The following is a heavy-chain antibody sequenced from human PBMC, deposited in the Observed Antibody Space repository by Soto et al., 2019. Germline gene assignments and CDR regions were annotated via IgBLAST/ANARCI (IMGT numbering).Heavy chain of an antibody. V-gene: IGHV3-64D*06. CDR1: GFTFSSYA. CDR2: ISSNGGST. D-gene: IGHD5-12*01. Sequence: GGSLRLSCSASGFTFSSYARHWVRQAPGKGLEYVSAISSNGGSTYYADSVKGRFTISRDNSKNTLYLQMSSLRAEDTAVYYCVKDFDVEWLRFGRVGYYSGMDVWGQGTTVTVSS. J-gene: IGHJ6*02. CDR3: VKDFDVEWLRFGRVGYYSGMDV.